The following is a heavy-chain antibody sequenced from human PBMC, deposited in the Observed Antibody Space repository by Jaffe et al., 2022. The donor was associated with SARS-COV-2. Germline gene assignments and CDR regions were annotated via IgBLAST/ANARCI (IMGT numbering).Heavy chain of an antibody. CDR3: ARHKTQLYREYSGSYNWFDP. Sequence: QLQLQESGPGLVKPSETLSLTCTVSGGSISSSSYYWGWIRQPPGKGLEWIGSIYYSGSTYYNPSLKSRVTISVDTSKNQFSLKLSSVTAADTAVYYCARHKTQLYREYSGSYNWFDPWGQGTLVTVSS. V-gene: IGHV4-39*01. CDR1: GGSISSSSYY. J-gene: IGHJ5*02. CDR2: IYYSGST. D-gene: IGHD1-26*01.